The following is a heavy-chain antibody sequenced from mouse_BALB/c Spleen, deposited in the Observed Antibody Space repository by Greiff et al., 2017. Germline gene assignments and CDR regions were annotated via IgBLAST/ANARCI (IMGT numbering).Heavy chain of an antibody. CDR2: IDPETGGT. J-gene: IGHJ2*01. CDR1: GYTFTDYE. CDR3: TRSPRYFDY. V-gene: IGHV1-15*01. Sequence: VQLQQSGAELVRPGASVTLSCKASGYTFTDYEMHWVKQTPVHGLEWIGAIDPETGGTAYNQKFKGKATLTADKSSSTAYMELRSLTSEDSAVYYCTRSPRYFDYWGQGTTLTVSS.